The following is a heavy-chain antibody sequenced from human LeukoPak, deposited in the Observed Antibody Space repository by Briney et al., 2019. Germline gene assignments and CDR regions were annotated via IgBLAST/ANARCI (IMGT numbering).Heavy chain of an antibody. V-gene: IGHV3-21*01. D-gene: IGHD2-2*01. CDR3: ARVDYCSSTSCYFGYSSSWSYNWFDP. CDR2: ISSSSSYI. CDR1: GFTFSSYS. J-gene: IGHJ5*02. Sequence: GGSLRLSCAASGFTFSSYSMNWVRQAPGKGLEWVSSISSSSSYIYYADSVKGRSTISRDNAKNSLYLQMNSLRAEDTAVYYCARVDYCSSTSCYFGYSSSWSYNWFDPWGQGTLVTVSS.